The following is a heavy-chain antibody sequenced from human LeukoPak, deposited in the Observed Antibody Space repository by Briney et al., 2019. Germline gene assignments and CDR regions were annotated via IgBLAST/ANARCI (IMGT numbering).Heavy chain of an antibody. V-gene: IGHV4-59*01. CDR1: GGSISSYY. D-gene: IGHD3-16*02. CDR3: ARDFAPALGYDYVWGSYRQEGAFDI. CDR2: IYYSGST. J-gene: IGHJ3*02. Sequence: ETLSLTCTVSGGSISSYYWSWIRQPPGKGLEWIGYIYYSGSTNYNPSLKSRVTISVDTSKIQFSLKLSSVTAADTAVYYCARDFAPALGYDYVWGSYRQEGAFDIWGQGTMVTVSS.